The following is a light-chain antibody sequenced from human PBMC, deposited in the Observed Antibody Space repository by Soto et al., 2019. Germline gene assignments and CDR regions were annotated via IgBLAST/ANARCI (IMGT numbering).Light chain of an antibody. V-gene: IGLV2-14*01. CDR1: SSDVGGYDK. Sequence: QSALTQPASVSGSPGQSIAISCTGTSSDVGGYDKVSWYQQHPGKAPKLMIYAVTTRPSGVSNRFSGSKTGNTASLTISGLQAEDEADYYCSSYTGSGTFFGGGTKLTVL. CDR2: AVT. CDR3: SSYTGSGTF. J-gene: IGLJ2*01.